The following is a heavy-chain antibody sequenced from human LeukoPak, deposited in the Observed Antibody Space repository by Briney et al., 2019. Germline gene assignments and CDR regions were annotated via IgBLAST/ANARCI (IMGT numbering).Heavy chain of an antibody. CDR2: INEDGSIT. CDR3: ARGTVVPAANLYYYYGMDV. J-gene: IGHJ6*02. D-gene: IGHD2-2*01. V-gene: IGHV3-74*01. Sequence: GGSLRLSCAVSGFTFRTYWMHWVRQVPGEGLVWVSRINEDGSITNYADSVKGRFSISRDNAKNSLYLQMNSLRAEDTAVYYCARGTVVPAANLYYYYGMDVWGQGTTVTVSS. CDR1: GFTFRTYW.